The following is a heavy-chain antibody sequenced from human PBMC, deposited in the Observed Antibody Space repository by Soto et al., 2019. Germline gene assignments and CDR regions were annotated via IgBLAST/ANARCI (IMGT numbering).Heavy chain of an antibody. CDR1: GDSVSSNSAG. D-gene: IGHD1-26*01. V-gene: IGHV6-1*01. Sequence: SQTLSLACAITGDSVSSNSAGWSWVRQSPSRGLEWLGRTYYRSKWYYEYAVSVRGRITINPDTSKNQYSLQLNSVTPEDTAVYFCARGEQYSGRIFDYWGQGTLVTVSS. J-gene: IGHJ4*01. CDR3: ARGEQYSGRIFDY. CDR2: TYYRSKWYY.